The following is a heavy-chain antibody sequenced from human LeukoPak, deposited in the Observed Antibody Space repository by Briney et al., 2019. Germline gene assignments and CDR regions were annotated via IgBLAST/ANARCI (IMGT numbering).Heavy chain of an antibody. D-gene: IGHD5-18*01. V-gene: IGHV3-30-3*01. Sequence: QAGGSLRLSCAASGFTFSSYWMSWVRQAPGKGLEWVAVISYDGSNKYYADSVKGRFTISRDNSKNTLYLQMNSLRAEDTAVYYCAREGYGYSRPFDYWGQGTLVTVSS. CDR1: GFTFSSYW. J-gene: IGHJ4*02. CDR3: AREGYGYSRPFDY. CDR2: ISYDGSNK.